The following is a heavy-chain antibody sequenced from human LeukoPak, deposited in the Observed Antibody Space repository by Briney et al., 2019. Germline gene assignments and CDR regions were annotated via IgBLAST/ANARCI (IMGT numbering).Heavy chain of an antibody. Sequence: GGSLRLSCAASGFTFDDYAMHWVRQAPGKGLESVSGISWNSGSIGYADSVKGRFTISRDNAKNSLYLQMNSLRAEDTALYYCAKDRDSSPYYFDYWGQGTLVTVSS. V-gene: IGHV3-9*01. J-gene: IGHJ4*02. CDR3: AKDRDSSPYYFDY. CDR1: GFTFDDYA. D-gene: IGHD3-22*01. CDR2: ISWNSGSI.